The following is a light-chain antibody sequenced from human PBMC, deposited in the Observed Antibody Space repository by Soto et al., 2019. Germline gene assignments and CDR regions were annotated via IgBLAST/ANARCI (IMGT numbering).Light chain of an antibody. V-gene: IGKV3-20*01. J-gene: IGKJ3*01. CDR1: QSISSGS. CDR2: AAS. CDR3: QHYGSSPPFT. Sequence: VLTQSPGTLSLSPGERATLSCRASQSISSGSLAWYQQKPGRAPRLLIFAASARVTGIPDRFSGSGSGTGFTLTISRLEPEDFAVYYCQHYGSSPPFTFGPGTKVDIK.